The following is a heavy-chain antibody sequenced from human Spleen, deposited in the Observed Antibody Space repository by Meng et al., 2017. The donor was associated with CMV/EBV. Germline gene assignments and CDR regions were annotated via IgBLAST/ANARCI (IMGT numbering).Heavy chain of an antibody. V-gene: IGHV3-30*04. CDR3: AKNGGSGSYRGYGMDV. Sequence: GGSLRLSCAASGFTFSSYAMHWVRQAPGKGLEWVAVISYDGSNKYYADSVKGRFTISRDNSKNTLDLQMNSLRTEDTAVYYCAKNGGSGSYRGYGMDVWGQGTTVTVSS. CDR1: GFTFSSYA. CDR2: ISYDGSNK. D-gene: IGHD3-10*01. J-gene: IGHJ6*02.